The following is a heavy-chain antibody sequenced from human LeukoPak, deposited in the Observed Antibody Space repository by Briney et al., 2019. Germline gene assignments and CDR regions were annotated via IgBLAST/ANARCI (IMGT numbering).Heavy chain of an antibody. Sequence: PGEPLKTSCKASGYSFSSYWIGWVRPMPGKGLEWMGIIFPADSDTRYSPSFPGQVTISADKSISTAYLQWSSLKASDTAMYYCARGVPKDYWGQGTLVTVSS. CDR1: GYSFSSYW. D-gene: IGHD2-2*01. CDR2: IFPADSDT. J-gene: IGHJ4*02. V-gene: IGHV5-51*01. CDR3: ARGVPKDY.